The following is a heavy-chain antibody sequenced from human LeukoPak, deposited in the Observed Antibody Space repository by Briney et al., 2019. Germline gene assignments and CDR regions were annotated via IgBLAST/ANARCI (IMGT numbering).Heavy chain of an antibody. D-gene: IGHD6-6*01. J-gene: IGHJ4*02. Sequence: GESLKISCKGSGYSFTSYWIGWVRQMPGKGLEWIGIIYPGDSDTRYSPSFQGQVTISADKSISTAYLQWSSLKASDTAMYYCARQVIGSSSGYYFDYWGQGTLVTVSS. V-gene: IGHV5-51*01. CDR2: IYPGDSDT. CDR3: ARQVIGSSSGYYFDY. CDR1: GYSFTSYW.